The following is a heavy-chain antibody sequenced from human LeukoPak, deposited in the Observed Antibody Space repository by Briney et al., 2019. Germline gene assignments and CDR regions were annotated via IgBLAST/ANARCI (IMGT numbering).Heavy chain of an antibody. CDR3: ARAVRSCSNTSCAPGWLDP. CDR1: GGSISSSSYY. J-gene: IGHJ5*02. V-gene: IGHV4-39*01. CDR2: IYYSGST. D-gene: IGHD2-2*01. Sequence: PSETLSLTCTVSGGSISSSSYYWGWIRQPPGKGLEWIGSIYYSGSTYYNPSLKSRVTISVDTSKNQFSLKLSSVTAADTAVYYCARAVRSCSNTSCAPGWLDPWGQRTLVTVSS.